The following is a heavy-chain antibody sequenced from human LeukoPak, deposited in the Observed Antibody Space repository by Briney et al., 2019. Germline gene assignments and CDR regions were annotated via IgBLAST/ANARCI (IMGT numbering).Heavy chain of an antibody. J-gene: IGHJ6*02. CDR3: ARGSDWVVVAATLGIRTYGMDV. CDR1: GGSFSGYY. V-gene: IGHV4-34*01. CDR2: INHSGST. Sequence: SETLSLTCAVYGGSFSGYYWSWIRQPPGKGLEWIGEINHSGSTNYNPSLKSRVTISVDTSKNQFSLKLSSVTAADTAVYYCARGSDWVVVAATLGIRTYGMDVWGQGTTVTVSS. D-gene: IGHD2-15*01.